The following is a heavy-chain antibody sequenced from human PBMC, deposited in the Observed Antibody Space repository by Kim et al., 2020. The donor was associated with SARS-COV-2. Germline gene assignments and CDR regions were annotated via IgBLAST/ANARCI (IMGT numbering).Heavy chain of an antibody. CDR2: ST. CDR3: ARDLRGGGGP. D-gene: IGHD2-15*01. J-gene: IGHJ5*02. V-gene: IGHV4-31*02. Sequence: STYHNPSPKSRVTISGDTSKNQFSLKLSSVTAADTAVDYCARDLRGGGGPWGQGTLVTVSS.